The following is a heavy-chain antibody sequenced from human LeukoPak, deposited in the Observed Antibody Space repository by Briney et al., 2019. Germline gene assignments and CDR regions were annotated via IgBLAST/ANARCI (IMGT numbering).Heavy chain of an antibody. D-gene: IGHD5-24*01. CDR3: ARDAVATTLYYFDY. CDR1: GYTFTNYG. Sequence: ASVKVSCKAYGYTFTNYGISWVRQAPGQGLQWMGWISGYNADTNYAQKFQGRVTMTKDTSTSTVYMEVGSLRSDDTAVYYCARDAVATTLYYFDYWGQGTLVTVSS. CDR2: ISGYNADT. J-gene: IGHJ4*02. V-gene: IGHV1-18*01.